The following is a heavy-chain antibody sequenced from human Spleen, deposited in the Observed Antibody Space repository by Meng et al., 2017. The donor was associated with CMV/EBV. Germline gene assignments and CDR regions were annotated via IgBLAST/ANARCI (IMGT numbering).Heavy chain of an antibody. CDR2: IRSKAYGGTT. D-gene: IGHD6-19*01. CDR1: GFTFSNAW. Sequence: GESLKISCAASGFTFSNAWMSWVRQAPGKGLEWVGFIRSKAYGGTTEYAASVKGRFTISRDDSKSIAYLQMNSLKTEDTAVYYCTRGGVAVAAGQDAFDIWGQGTMVTVSS. J-gene: IGHJ3*02. CDR3: TRGGVAVAAGQDAFDI. V-gene: IGHV3-49*04.